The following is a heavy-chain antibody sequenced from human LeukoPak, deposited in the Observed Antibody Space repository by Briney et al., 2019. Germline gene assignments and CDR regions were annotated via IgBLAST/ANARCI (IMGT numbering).Heavy chain of an antibody. CDR1: GFTFRDYI. CDR3: SRDGGDRLYSAFDI. Sequence: GGSLRLSCAASGFTFRDYIMDWVRQAPGKGLEWVGRIRREGQSYTTQYAASVEGRFTISRDDSRNLLYLHMNSLKAEDTALYYCSRDGGDRLYSAFDIWGQGTMVTVSS. V-gene: IGHV3-72*01. J-gene: IGHJ3*02. D-gene: IGHD3-16*01. CDR2: IRREGQSYTT.